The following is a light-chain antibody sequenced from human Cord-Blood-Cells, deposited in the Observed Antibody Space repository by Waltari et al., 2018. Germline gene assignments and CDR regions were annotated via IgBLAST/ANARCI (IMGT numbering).Light chain of an antibody. V-gene: IGKV3-11*01. J-gene: IGKJ2*01. Sequence: EIVLTQSPAPLSLSPGERATLSCRSSQSVSSYLAWYQQKPGQAPRFLIYVASNRATGIAASCSGSGSGTDFSLTISSLAPEHFAVYYCQQRSNWPPMYTFGQGTKLEIE. CDR2: VAS. CDR3: QQRSNWPPMYT. CDR1: QSVSSY.